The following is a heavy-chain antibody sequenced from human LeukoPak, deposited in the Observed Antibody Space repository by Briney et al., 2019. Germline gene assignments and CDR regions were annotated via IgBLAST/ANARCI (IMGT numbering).Heavy chain of an antibody. D-gene: IGHD4-17*01. V-gene: IGHV4-34*01. CDR2: INHSGST. J-gene: IGHJ4*02. CDR1: GGSFTDYY. CDR3: ARLLGGVPYGDYKDY. Sequence: PSETLSLTCAVYGGSFTDYYWSWIRQPPGKGLEWIGEINHSGSTNYNPSLKSRVTISVDTSKNQFSLKLSSVTAADTAVYYCARLLGGVPYGDYKDYWGQGTLVTVSS.